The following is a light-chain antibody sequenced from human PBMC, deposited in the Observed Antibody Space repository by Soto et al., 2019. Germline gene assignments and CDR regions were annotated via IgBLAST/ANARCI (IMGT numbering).Light chain of an antibody. Sequence: EIVLTQSPGTLSLSPGERATLSCRASQSVTSDYLAWYQQRPGQSPRLLIYGASNRATGIPDRFSGSGSGTDFTLTIRRLEHEDFAVYYCQYYGSSFTVRQGTRLEIK. CDR1: QSVTSDY. V-gene: IGKV3-20*01. J-gene: IGKJ5*01. CDR2: GAS. CDR3: QYYGSSFT.